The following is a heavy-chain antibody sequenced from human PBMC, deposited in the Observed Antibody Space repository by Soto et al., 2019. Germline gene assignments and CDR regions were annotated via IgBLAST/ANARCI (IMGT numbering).Heavy chain of an antibody. Sequence: SETLSLTCTVSGGSISSSNYYWGWIRQPPGKGLEWIGNIFYTGSTYYNPSLKSRVTISVDTSKNQFSLKLSSVTAADTAVYYCARHLVVPAAIVIGYNYGVFAFWAQHSLVRVSS. J-gene: IGHJ4*01. CDR3: ARHLVVPAAIVIGYNYGVFAF. V-gene: IGHV4-39*01. D-gene: IGHD2-2*02. CDR2: IFYTGST. CDR1: GGSISSSNYY.